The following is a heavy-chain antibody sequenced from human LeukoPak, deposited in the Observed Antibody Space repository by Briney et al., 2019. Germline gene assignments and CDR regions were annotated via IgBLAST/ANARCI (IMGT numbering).Heavy chain of an antibody. CDR3: ARLHCSSPSCYLGDY. CDR2: IYYSGST. V-gene: IGHV4-39*01. D-gene: IGHD2-2*01. J-gene: IGHJ4*02. Sequence: SETLSLTCTVSGGSISSSSYYWGWIRQPPGKGLEWIGSIYYSGSTYYNPSLKSRVTISVDTSKNQVSLKLSSVTAADVAVYYCARLHCSSPSCYLGDYWGQGTLVTVSS. CDR1: GGSISSSSYY.